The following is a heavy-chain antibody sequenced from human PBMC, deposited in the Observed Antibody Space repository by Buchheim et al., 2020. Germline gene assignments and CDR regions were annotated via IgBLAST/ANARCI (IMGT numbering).Heavy chain of an antibody. D-gene: IGHD6-19*01. V-gene: IGHV1-46*01. CDR2: IDPSGTAP. Sequence: QVQLVQSGAEVKKPGASVKVSCKASGYTFTSYYMHWVRQAPGQGLEWMGIIDPSGTAPTYARKFQGRISMTRDTSKSTLYIDVRSLRSEETAVYYCARGGEEGSSGWYTSHWDQGTL. CDR3: ARGGEEGSSGWYTSH. CDR1: GYTFTSYY. J-gene: IGHJ1*01.